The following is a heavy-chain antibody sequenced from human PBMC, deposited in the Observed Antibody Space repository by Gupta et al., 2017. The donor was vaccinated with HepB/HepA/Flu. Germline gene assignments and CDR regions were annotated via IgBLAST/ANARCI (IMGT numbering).Heavy chain of an antibody. Sequence: QVQLVESGGGVVQPGPSLRLSCAASGFFFSNFYMHWVRQAPGKGLEWVALIWYDGSNKYYADSVKGRFTISRDNSKNTLYLQMNSLRPEDTAVYYCAKPVSVRYFDYWGQGTLVTGSS. D-gene: IGHD2-8*01. CDR3: AKPVSVRYFDY. CDR2: IWYDGSNK. CDR1: GFFFSNFY. J-gene: IGHJ4*02. V-gene: IGHV3-30*02.